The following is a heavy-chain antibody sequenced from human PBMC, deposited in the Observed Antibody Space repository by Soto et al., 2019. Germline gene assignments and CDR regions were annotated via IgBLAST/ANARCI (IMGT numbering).Heavy chain of an antibody. CDR1: GFTFDDYA. Sequence: GGSLRLSCAASGFTFDDYAMHWVRQAPGKGLEWVSGISWYSGSIGYADSVKGRFTISRDNAKNSLYLQMNSLRAEDTALYYCAKASRYCSGGSCNGMDVGGQGTTVTVSS. CDR2: ISWYSGSI. CDR3: AKASRYCSGGSCNGMDV. J-gene: IGHJ6*02. D-gene: IGHD2-15*01. V-gene: IGHV3-9*01.